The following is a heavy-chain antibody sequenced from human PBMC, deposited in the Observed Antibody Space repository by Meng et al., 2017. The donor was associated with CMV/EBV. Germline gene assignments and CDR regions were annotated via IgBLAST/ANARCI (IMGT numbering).Heavy chain of an antibody. CDR3: AKDQPYDFWSY. V-gene: IGHV3-30*02. CDR2: IRYDGSNK. Sequence: GGSLKISCAASGFTFSSYGMHWVRQAPGKGLEWVAFIRYDGSNKYYADSVKGRFTISRDNSKNTLYLQMNSLRAEDTAAYYCAKDQPYDFWSYWGQGTLVTVSS. D-gene: IGHD3-3*01. CDR1: GFTFSSYG. J-gene: IGHJ4*02.